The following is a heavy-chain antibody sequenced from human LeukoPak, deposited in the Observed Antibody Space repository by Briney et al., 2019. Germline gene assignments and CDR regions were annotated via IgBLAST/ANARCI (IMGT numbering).Heavy chain of an antibody. Sequence: PSETLSLTCTVSGYFISSGYYWGWIRQPPGKGLQWIGNIYHSGSTYYNPSLKGRVTISVDTSKNQFSLKLTSMTAADTAVYYCATGVTAIPWFDPWGQGTLVTVSS. CDR3: ATGVTAIPWFDP. J-gene: IGHJ5*02. CDR2: IYHSGST. CDR1: GYFISSGYY. V-gene: IGHV4-38-2*02. D-gene: IGHD2-21*02.